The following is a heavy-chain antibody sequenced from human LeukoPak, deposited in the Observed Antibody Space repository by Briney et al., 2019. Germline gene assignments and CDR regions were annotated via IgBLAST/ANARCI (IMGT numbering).Heavy chain of an antibody. CDR1: GGTFSSYA. D-gene: IGHD5-18*01. CDR2: IIPIFGTA. J-gene: IGHJ4*02. Sequence: SVEVSCKASGGTFSSYAISWVRQAPGQGLEWMGGIIPIFGTANYAQKFQGRVTITADESTSTAYMELSSLRSEDTAAYYCARERYTAMVTPPFALDYWGQGTLVTVSS. V-gene: IGHV1-69*13. CDR3: ARERYTAMVTPPFALDY.